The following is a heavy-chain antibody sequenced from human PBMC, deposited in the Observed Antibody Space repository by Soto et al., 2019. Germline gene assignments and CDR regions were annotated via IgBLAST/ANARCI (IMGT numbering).Heavy chain of an antibody. CDR3: AREHRVVVAATRWFDP. D-gene: IGHD2-15*01. CDR2: INPSGGST. V-gene: IGHV1-46*01. J-gene: IGHJ5*02. Sequence: ASVKVSCKASGYTFTSYYMHWVRQAPGQGLEWMGIINPSGGSTSYAQKFQGRVTMTRDTSTSTVYMELSSLRSEDTAVYYCAREHRVVVAATRWFDPWGQGTLVTV. CDR1: GYTFTSYY.